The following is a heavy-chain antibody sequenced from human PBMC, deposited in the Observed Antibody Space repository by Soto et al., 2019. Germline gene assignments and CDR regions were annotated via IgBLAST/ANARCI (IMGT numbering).Heavy chain of an antibody. CDR1: GFIFSNNG. CDR2: MSYDGSDT. Sequence: PGGSLRLSCVGSGFIFSNNGMHWVRQTPGKGLEWVAFMSYDGSDTFYADSVKGRFTISRDNSKNTLFLHMSNLRAEDMDMYYSTIVRVADSALDHWGQGTLVTVSS. CDR3: TIVRVADSALDH. V-gene: IGHV3-30*02. D-gene: IGHD3-10*02. J-gene: IGHJ4*02.